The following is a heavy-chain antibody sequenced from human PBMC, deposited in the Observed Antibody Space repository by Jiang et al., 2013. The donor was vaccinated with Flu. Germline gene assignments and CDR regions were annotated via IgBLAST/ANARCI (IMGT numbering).Heavy chain of an antibody. CDR1: GDSVSSGSYY. Sequence: PGLVKPSETLSLTCSVSGDSVSSGSYYWNWIRQPPGRGLEWIGWIYYSGSTNYNPSLKSRVTMSVDTSKNQFSLKLNSVTAADTAIYYCARIEYDYVRWFDPWGQGTLVTVSS. CDR3: ARIEYDYVRWFDP. D-gene: IGHD3-16*01. V-gene: IGHV4-61*01. CDR2: IYYSGST. J-gene: IGHJ5*02.